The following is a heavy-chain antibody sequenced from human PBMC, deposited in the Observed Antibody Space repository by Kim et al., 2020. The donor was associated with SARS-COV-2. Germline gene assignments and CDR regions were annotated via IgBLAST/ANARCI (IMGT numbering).Heavy chain of an antibody. CDR3: AKTWAHYDFWSGYFQDGMDV. D-gene: IGHD3-3*01. Sequence: GGSLRLSCAASGFTFSSYGMHWVRQAPGKGLEWVAVISYDGSNKYYADSVKGRFTISRDNSKNTLYLQMNSLRAEDTAVYYCAKTWAHYDFWSGYFQDGMDVCGQGTTVTVSS. CDR2: ISYDGSNK. CDR1: GFTFSSYG. V-gene: IGHV3-30*18. J-gene: IGHJ6*02.